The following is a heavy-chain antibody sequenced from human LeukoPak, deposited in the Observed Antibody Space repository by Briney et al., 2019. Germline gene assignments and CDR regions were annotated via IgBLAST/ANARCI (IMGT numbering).Heavy chain of an antibody. CDR1: GYTFTGYY. D-gene: IGHD2-2*01. V-gene: IGHV1-2*06. Sequence: GASVKVSCKASGYTFTGYYMHWVRQAPGQGLEWMGRINPNSGGTNYAQKFQGRVTMTRDTSISTAYMELSRLRSDDTAVYYCASTVVPAKDGAFDIWGQGTMVTVSS. CDR3: ASTVVPAKDGAFDI. CDR2: INPNSGGT. J-gene: IGHJ3*02.